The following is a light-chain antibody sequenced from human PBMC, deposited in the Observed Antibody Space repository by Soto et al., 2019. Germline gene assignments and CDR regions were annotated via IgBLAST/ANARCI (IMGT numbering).Light chain of an antibody. CDR1: DNDIGGYNY. J-gene: IGLJ1*01. CDR3: SSYTGSSTHV. V-gene: IGLV2-14*01. CDR2: EVT. Sequence: QSALTQPASVSGSPGQSITISCTGTDNDIGGYNYVSWYQQHPGKAPKLMIYEVTHRPSGVSSRFFASKSGNTPSLTISGLQAEDEADYYCSSYTGSSTHVFGTGTKVTVL.